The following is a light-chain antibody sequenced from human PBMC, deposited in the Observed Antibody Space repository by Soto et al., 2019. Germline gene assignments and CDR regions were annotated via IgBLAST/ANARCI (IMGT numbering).Light chain of an antibody. J-gene: IGKJ1*01. Sequence: DIQMTQSPATLAASVGDRVSITCRASQRIDTWLAWYQQKPGKAPNLLIYKASTLKSGVPSRFSGSGSGTEFTLTISSLQPDDFATYYCQHYNSYSEAFGQGTKVDIK. CDR1: QRIDTW. CDR2: KAS. V-gene: IGKV1-5*03. CDR3: QHYNSYSEA.